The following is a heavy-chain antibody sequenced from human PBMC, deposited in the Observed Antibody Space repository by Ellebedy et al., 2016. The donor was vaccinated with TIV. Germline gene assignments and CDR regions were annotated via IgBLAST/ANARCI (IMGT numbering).Heavy chain of an antibody. Sequence: MPSETLSLTCTVSGGSVSSGNYYWSCIRQPPGKGLEWIGYIYYNGSTKYNPSLKSRVTISVDTSKSQFSLKLTCVTAADTAVYFCARGTGTTFYWGQGTLVTVSS. D-gene: IGHD1/OR15-1a*01. CDR3: ARGTGTTFY. CDR2: IYYNGST. CDR1: GGSVSSGNYY. V-gene: IGHV4-61*01. J-gene: IGHJ4*02.